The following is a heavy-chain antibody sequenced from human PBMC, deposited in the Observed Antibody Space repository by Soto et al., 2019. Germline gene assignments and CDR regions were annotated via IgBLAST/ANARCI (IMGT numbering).Heavy chain of an antibody. J-gene: IGHJ4*02. V-gene: IGHV4-59*01. Sequence: SETLSLTCTVSGGSISSYYWSWIRQPPGKGLEWIGYIYYSGSTNYNPSLKSRVTISVDTSKNQFSLKLSSVTAADPAVYYCARSSDWGSGGRYFDYWGQGTLVTVSS. CDR3: ARSSDWGSGGRYFDY. CDR1: GGSISSYY. CDR2: IYYSGST. D-gene: IGHD7-27*01.